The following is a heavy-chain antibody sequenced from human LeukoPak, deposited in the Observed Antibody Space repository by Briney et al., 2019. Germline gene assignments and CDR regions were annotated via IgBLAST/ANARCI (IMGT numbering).Heavy chain of an antibody. CDR1: GYTFTAYY. J-gene: IGHJ4*02. CDR2: INPNSGGT. D-gene: IGHD2-15*01. V-gene: IGHV1-2*06. Sequence: GASVKVSCKASGYTFTAYYMHWVRHAPGQGLEWMGRINPNSGGTNHAQKFQGRVTMTRDTSISTDYMEMSRLRSDETAVYYCARECSGGRCYGGDYWGQGTLVTVSS. CDR3: ARECSGGRCYGGDY.